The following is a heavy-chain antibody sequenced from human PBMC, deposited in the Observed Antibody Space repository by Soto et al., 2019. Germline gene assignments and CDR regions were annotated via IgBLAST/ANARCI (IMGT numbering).Heavy chain of an antibody. D-gene: IGHD4-4*01. V-gene: IGHV1-46*01. Sequence: QVQLVQSGAELKKPGASVKVSCKAFGFTFTNYDIHWVRQAPGQGLEWMGIINPSGGSTSSSQKFQGRVTLTRDTSTSTVYMELITLRSEDTAMYYCARMKTTVTTKDWYFDLWGRGTPVTVSS. CDR2: INPSGGST. CDR3: ARMKTTVTTKDWYFDL. J-gene: IGHJ2*01. CDR1: GFTFTNYD.